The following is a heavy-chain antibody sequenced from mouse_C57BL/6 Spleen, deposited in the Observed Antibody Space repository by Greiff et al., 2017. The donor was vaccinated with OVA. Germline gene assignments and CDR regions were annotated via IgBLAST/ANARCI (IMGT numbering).Heavy chain of an antibody. J-gene: IGHJ1*03. D-gene: IGHD1-1*01. Sequence: VQLQQSGAELVRPGASVKLSCTASGFNIKDDYMHWVKQRPEQGLEWIGWIDPENGDTEYASKFQGKATITADTSSNTSYLQLSSLTSEDTAVYYCTTNRSYGSSYGWYFDVWGTGTTVTVSS. CDR3: TTNRSYGSSYGWYFDV. V-gene: IGHV14-4*01. CDR2: IDPENGDT. CDR1: GFNIKDDY.